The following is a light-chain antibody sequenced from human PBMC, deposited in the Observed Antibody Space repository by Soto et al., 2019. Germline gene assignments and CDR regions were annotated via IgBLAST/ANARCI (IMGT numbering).Light chain of an antibody. CDR2: DAS. J-gene: IGKJ3*01. Sequence: EIMMTQSPVTLSVSPGERATLSCRASQSVNSYLAWYQQKPAQAPRPLIYDASNRATGIPARFSGSGSGTDFTLTISSLEPEDFAVYYCQQRSSWPPGFTFGPGTKVDIK. V-gene: IGKV3-11*01. CDR3: QQRSSWPPGFT. CDR1: QSVNSY.